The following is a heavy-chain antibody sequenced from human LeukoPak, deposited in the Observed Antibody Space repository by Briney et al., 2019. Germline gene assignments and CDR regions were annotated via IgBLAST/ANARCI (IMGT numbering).Heavy chain of an antibody. J-gene: IGHJ4*02. Sequence: GASVKVSCKASGYTFTSYGISWVRQAPGQGLEWMGWISAYNGNTNYAQKLQGRVTMTTDTSTSTAYMELRSLRSDDTAVYYCARDRRSWYGDRSRGLFDYWGQGTLVTVSS. CDR2: ISAYNGNT. CDR1: GYTFTSYG. V-gene: IGHV1-18*01. D-gene: IGHD6-13*01. CDR3: ARDRRSWYGDRSRGLFDY.